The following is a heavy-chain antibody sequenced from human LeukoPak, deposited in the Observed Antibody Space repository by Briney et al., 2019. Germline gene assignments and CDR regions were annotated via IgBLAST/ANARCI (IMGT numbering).Heavy chain of an antibody. CDR1: GGSISSSSYY. D-gene: IGHD3-3*01. CDR2: IYYSGST. CDR3: ARRYYDFWSGPDNWFDP. V-gene: IGHV4-39*01. J-gene: IGHJ5*02. Sequence: SETLSPTCTVSGGSISSSSYYWGWIRQPPGKGLEWIGSIYYSGSTYYNPSLKSRVTISVDTSKNQFSLKLSSVTAADTAVYYCARRYYDFWSGPDNWFDPWGQGTLVTVSS.